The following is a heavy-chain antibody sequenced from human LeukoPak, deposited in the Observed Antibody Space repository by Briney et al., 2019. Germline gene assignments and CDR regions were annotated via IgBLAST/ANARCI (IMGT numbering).Heavy chain of an antibody. CDR2: ISGSGGST. CDR1: GSTFSSYA. V-gene: IGHV3-23*01. J-gene: IGHJ3*02. Sequence: GGSLRLSCAASGSTFSSYAMSWVRQAPGKGLEWVSSISGSGGSTYYADSVKGRLTISRDNSKNTLYLQMNSLRAEDTAVYYCARARSSWYGPDALDIWGQGTMVTVSS. D-gene: IGHD6-13*01. CDR3: ARARSSWYGPDALDI.